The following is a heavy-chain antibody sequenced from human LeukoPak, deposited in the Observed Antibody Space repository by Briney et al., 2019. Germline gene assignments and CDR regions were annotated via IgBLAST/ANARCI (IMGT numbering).Heavy chain of an antibody. V-gene: IGHV4-34*01. CDR1: GGSFSGYY. CDR3: ARETYYDFWSGYYTPPQNNWFDP. J-gene: IGHJ5*02. Sequence: SETLSLTCAVYGGSFSGYYWSWIRQPPGKGLEWIGEINHSGSTNYNPSLKSRVTISVDTSKNQFSLKLSSVTAADTAVYYCARETYYDFWSGYYTPPQNNWFDPWGQGTLVTVSS. CDR2: INHSGST. D-gene: IGHD3-3*01.